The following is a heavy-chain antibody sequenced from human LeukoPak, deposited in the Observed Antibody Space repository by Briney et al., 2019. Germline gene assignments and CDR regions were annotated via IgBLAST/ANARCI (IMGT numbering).Heavy chain of an antibody. J-gene: IGHJ4*02. Sequence: GGTLRLSCAASGFTFSSYEMNWVRQAPGKGQERVSYISSSGSTIYYADSVKGRFTISRDNAKNSLYLQMNSLRAEDTAVYYCARADYGDYVFDYWGQGTLVTVSS. CDR1: GFTFSSYE. D-gene: IGHD4-17*01. CDR2: ISSSGSTI. CDR3: ARADYGDYVFDY. V-gene: IGHV3-48*03.